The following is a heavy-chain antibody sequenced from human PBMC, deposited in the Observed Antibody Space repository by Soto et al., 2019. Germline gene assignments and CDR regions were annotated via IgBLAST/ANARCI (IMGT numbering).Heavy chain of an antibody. J-gene: IGHJ4*02. V-gene: IGHV3-7*04. CDR1: GFTFSNYW. CDR3: ARSGSSGYFLDY. Sequence: GGSLRLSCAASGFTFSNYWMNWVRQAPGKGLEWVANIKEDGSEKYYMDSVKGRFTISRDNAKNSLYLQMNSLRAEDTAVYYCARSGSSGYFLDYWGQGTLVTVSS. D-gene: IGHD3-22*01. CDR2: IKEDGSEK.